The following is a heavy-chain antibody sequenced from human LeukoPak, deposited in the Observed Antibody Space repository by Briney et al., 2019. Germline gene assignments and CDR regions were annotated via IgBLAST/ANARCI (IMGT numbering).Heavy chain of an antibody. Sequence: GGSLRLSCAASGFTFSSYEMNWVRQAPGKGLEWVSYISSSSSYIYYADSVKGRFTTSRDNAKNSLYLQMNSLRAEDTAVYYCARASTTVGVSINYWGQGTLVTVSS. CDR2: ISSSSSYI. CDR3: ARASTTVGVSINY. D-gene: IGHD3-10*01. CDR1: GFTFSSYE. V-gene: IGHV3-21*05. J-gene: IGHJ4*02.